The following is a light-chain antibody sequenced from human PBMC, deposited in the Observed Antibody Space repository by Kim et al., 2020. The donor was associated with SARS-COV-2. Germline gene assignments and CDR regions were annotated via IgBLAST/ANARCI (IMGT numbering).Light chain of an antibody. V-gene: IGKV3-11*01. CDR1: QSVSNY. CDR3: QQRSNWPPTWT. Sequence: EIVLTQSPATLSLSPGERATLSCRASQSVSNYLAWYQQKPGQAPRLLIYDASNRATGILARFSGSGSGTDFTLTISSLEPEDFAVYYCQQRSNWPPTWTFGQGTKVEIK. CDR2: DAS. J-gene: IGKJ1*01.